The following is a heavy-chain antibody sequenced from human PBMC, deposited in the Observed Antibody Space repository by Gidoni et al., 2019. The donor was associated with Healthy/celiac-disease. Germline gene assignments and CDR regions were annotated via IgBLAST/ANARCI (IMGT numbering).Heavy chain of an antibody. D-gene: IGHD3-10*01. J-gene: IGHJ6*02. CDR1: GFTFSSYG. CDR2: MSYDGSNK. CDR3: AKDGGGLWFGELSSYYYGMDV. V-gene: IGHV3-30*18. Sequence: QVQLVESGGGVVQPGRPLRLSCAASGFTFSSYGMHWVRQAPGKGLEWVAVMSYDGSNKYYADSVKGRFTISRDNSKNTLYLQMNSLRAEDTAVYYCAKDGGGLWFGELSSYYYGMDVWGQGTTVTVSS.